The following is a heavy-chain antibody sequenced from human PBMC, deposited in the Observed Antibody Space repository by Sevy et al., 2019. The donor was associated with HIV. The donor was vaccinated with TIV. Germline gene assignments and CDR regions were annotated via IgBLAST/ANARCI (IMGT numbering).Heavy chain of an antibody. CDR3: ARVRKAARLIDY. D-gene: IGHD6-6*01. Sequence: SETLSLTCTVSGGSVSSSSYYWSWIRQPPGKGLEWIGYIYYSGSTNYNPSLKSRVTISVDTSKNQFSLKLSSVTAADTAVYYCARVRKAARLIDYWGQGTLVTVSS. CDR1: GGSVSSSSYY. V-gene: IGHV4-61*01. J-gene: IGHJ4*02. CDR2: IYYSGST.